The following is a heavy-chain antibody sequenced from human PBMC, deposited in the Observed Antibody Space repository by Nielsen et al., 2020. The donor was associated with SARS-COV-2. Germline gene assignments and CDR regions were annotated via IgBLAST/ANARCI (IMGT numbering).Heavy chain of an antibody. Sequence: GESLKISCAASEFTFSSYWMTWVRQAPGKRLEWVANIKPDGSEENYVDSVKGRFTISRDNAKNSLYLQMNSLRAEDTAVYYCAKGSAVAEWGQGTLVTVSS. D-gene: IGHD6-19*01. J-gene: IGHJ4*02. CDR1: EFTFSSYW. CDR3: AKGSAVAE. V-gene: IGHV3-7*01. CDR2: IKPDGSEE.